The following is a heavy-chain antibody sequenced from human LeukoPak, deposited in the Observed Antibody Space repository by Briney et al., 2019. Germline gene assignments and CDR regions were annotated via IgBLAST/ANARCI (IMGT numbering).Heavy chain of an antibody. J-gene: IGHJ4*02. CDR2: ISGSGGST. CDR3: ASYDPYYYDSSGYPPIDY. Sequence: GGSLRLSCAASGFTFSSYAMSWVRQAPGKGLEWVSAISGSGGSTYYADSVKGRFTISRDNSKNTLYLKMTSMRAEDTAVYYCASYDPYYYDSSGYPPIDYWGQGTLVTVSS. D-gene: IGHD3-22*01. CDR1: GFTFSSYA. V-gene: IGHV3-23*01.